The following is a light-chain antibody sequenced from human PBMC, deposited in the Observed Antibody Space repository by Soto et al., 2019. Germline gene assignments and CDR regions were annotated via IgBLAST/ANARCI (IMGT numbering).Light chain of an antibody. CDR1: SSFVGGYNY. CDR3: SSYTGSGTDV. Sequence: QSVLTQPASVSGSPGQSIAISCTGTSSFVGGYNYVSWYQQYPGKAPKLMIFDVSNRPSGVSDRFSGSKSGDTASLTISGLQAEDEADYYCSSYTGSGTDVFGTGTKVTVL. J-gene: IGLJ1*01. V-gene: IGLV2-14*01. CDR2: DVS.